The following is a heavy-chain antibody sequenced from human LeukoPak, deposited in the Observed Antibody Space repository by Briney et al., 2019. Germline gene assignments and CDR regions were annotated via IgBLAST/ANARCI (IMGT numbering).Heavy chain of an antibody. J-gene: IGHJ5*02. CDR1: GGSISSYY. Sequence: SETLSLTCTVSGGSISSYYWSWIRQPPGEGLEWFGYIYYSGSTNYNPSLKSRVTISIDTSKNQFSLKLSSVTAADTAVYYCARETLEGKFDPWGQGILVTVSS. V-gene: IGHV4-59*01. CDR2: IYYSGST. D-gene: IGHD1-1*01. CDR3: ARETLEGKFDP.